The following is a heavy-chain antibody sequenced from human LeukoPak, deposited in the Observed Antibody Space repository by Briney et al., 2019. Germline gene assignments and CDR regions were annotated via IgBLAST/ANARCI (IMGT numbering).Heavy chain of an antibody. V-gene: IGHV1-69*05. D-gene: IGHD5-24*01. Sequence: SVKVSCKASGGTFSSYAISWVRPAPGQGLEWMGGIIPIFGTANYAQKFQGRVTITTDESTSTAYMELSSLRSEDTAVYYCARGEWLQPGYYYMDVWGKGTTVTVSS. CDR3: ARGEWLQPGYYYMDV. J-gene: IGHJ6*03. CDR2: IIPIFGTA. CDR1: GGTFSSYA.